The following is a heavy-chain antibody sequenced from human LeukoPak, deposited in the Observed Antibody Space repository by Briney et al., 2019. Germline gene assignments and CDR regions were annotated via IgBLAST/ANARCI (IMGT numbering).Heavy chain of an antibody. CDR2: INPNSGGT. V-gene: IGHV1-2*02. CDR1: GYTFTGYY. D-gene: IGHD3-22*01. Sequence: ASVKVSCKASGYTFTGYYMHWVRQAPGQGLEWMGWINPNSGGTNYAQKFQGRVTMTRDTSISSAYMELSRLRSDDTAVYYCARNFYFDSSGYYHYWGQGTLVTVSS. CDR3: ARNFYFDSSGYYHY. J-gene: IGHJ4*02.